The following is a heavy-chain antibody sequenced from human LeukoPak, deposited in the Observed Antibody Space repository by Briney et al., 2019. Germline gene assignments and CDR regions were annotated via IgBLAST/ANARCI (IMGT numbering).Heavy chain of an antibody. Sequence: SETLSLTCTVSGGSIDSSSYYWGWIRQPPGKGLEWIGSVFYTGSTSYNPSLKSRFTISVDTSKNQFSLKLNSVTAADTAVYYCSKRTGLGYWGQGILVTVTS. J-gene: IGHJ4*02. CDR2: VFYTGST. CDR3: SKRTGLGY. V-gene: IGHV4-39*01. CDR1: GGSIDSSSYY. D-gene: IGHD1-1*01.